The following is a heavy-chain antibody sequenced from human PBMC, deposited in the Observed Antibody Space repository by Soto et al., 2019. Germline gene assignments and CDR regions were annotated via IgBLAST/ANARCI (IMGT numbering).Heavy chain of an antibody. CDR3: ARDLGAGSSLLYYYYGMDV. CDR1: GYTFTSYY. J-gene: IGHJ6*02. Sequence: QVKLVQSGAEVKKPGASVKVSCKASGYTFTSYYMHWVRQAPGQGLEWMGIINPSGGSTSYAQKFQGRVTMTRDTSTSTVYMELSSLRSEDTAVYYCARDLGAGSSLLYYYYGMDVWGQGTTVTVSS. CDR2: INPSGGST. D-gene: IGHD6-13*01. V-gene: IGHV1-46*01.